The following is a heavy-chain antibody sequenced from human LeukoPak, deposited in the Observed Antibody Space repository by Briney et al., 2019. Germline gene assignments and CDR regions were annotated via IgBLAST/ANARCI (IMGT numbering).Heavy chain of an antibody. Sequence: GGSLRLSCAASGFTFSSYEINWVRQAPGKGLEWVSYISSSTGLIYYADSVKGRFTISRDNSKNTLYLQMNSLRAEDTAVYYCAKDLGGYFDYWGQGTLVTVSS. CDR3: AKDLGGYFDY. D-gene: IGHD3-16*01. CDR2: ISSSTGLI. CDR1: GFTFSSYE. J-gene: IGHJ4*02. V-gene: IGHV3-48*01.